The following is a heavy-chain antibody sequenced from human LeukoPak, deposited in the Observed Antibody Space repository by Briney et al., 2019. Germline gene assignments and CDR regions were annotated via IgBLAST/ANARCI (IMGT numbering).Heavy chain of an antibody. CDR2: ISSRSSYI. Sequence: PGGSLRLSCAASGFTLSSYSMNWVRQAPGKGREWVSSISSRSSYIYYADPVKGRFTISRDNAKNSLYLQMNSLRAEDRAVYYCARGEYYDFWSGYYWGQGTLVTVSS. CDR3: ARGEYYDFWSGYY. J-gene: IGHJ4*02. CDR1: GFTLSSYS. V-gene: IGHV3-21*01. D-gene: IGHD3-3*01.